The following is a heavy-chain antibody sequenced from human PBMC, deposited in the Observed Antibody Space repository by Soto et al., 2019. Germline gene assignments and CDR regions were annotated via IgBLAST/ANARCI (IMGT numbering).Heavy chain of an antibody. J-gene: IGHJ3*02. V-gene: IGHV3-74*01. CDR2: ISNDGTTT. CDR3: ARDRGRLFDI. CDR1: GFTFSTYW. Sequence: LGGSLRLSCAASGFTFSTYWMEWVRQAPGEGLVWVSQISNDGTTTVYADSVKGRFTVSRDNAKNTVYLQMNSLRVEDTAVYYCARDRGRLFDIWGQGTMVTVSS. D-gene: IGHD6-25*01.